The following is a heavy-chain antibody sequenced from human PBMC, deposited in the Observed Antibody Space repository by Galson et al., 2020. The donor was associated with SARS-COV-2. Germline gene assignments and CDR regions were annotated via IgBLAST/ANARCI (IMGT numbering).Heavy chain of an antibody. Sequence: ASVKVSCKASGYTFTSYYIHWVRQAPGQGLEWMGWISPDSGSTNYAQKLQDWVTMTRDTYITTAYMELSRLRSDDTAVYYCSRGSNNWGRGFFDLWGRGTLVTVPS. CDR2: ISPDSGST. D-gene: IGHD7-27*01. CDR1: GYTFTSYY. V-gene: IGHV1-2*04. CDR3: SRGSNNWGRGFFDL. J-gene: IGHJ2*01.